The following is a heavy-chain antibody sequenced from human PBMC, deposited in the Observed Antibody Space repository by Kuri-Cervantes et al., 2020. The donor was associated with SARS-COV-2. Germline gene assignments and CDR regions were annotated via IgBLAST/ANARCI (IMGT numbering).Heavy chain of an antibody. V-gene: IGHV3-49*04. D-gene: IGHD3-3*01. Sequence: GESLKISCTASGFTFGDYAMSWVRQAPGKGLEWVGFIRSKAYGGTTEYAASVKGRFTISRDDSKSIAYLQMNSLKTEDTAVYYCTTDYDFWSGYYDYYGMAVWGQGNTVNGAS. J-gene: IGHJ6*01. CDR2: IRSKAYGGTT. CDR3: TTDYDFWSGYYDYYGMAV. CDR1: GFTFGDYA.